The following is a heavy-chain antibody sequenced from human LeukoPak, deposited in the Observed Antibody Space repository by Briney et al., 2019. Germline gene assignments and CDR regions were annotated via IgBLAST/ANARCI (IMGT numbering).Heavy chain of an antibody. D-gene: IGHD3-9*01. CDR2: INPNSGGT. V-gene: IGHV1-2*02. CDR1: GYSFTGYY. J-gene: IGHJ1*01. CDR3: ARGCGAIRYFDCPEYFKH. Sequence: GASVKVSCKASGYSFTGYYMHWVRQAPGQGLEWMGWINPNSGGTNYAQKFQGRVTMTRDTSISTAYMELSRLRSDDTAVYYCARGCGAIRYFDCPEYFKHWGQGTLVTVST.